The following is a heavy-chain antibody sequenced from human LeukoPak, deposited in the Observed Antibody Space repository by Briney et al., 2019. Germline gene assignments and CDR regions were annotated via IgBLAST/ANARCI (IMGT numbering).Heavy chain of an antibody. J-gene: IGHJ4*02. V-gene: IGHV3-30-3*01. D-gene: IGHD3-10*01. CDR3: VKDRTGTYTLDY. Sequence: PGGSLRLSCAATGFTFGNYAVHWGRQAPGKGLEWVAFISDDGSRQHYADSVKGRFTISRDNSKNTLNLQMNSLRAEDTAVYYCVKDRTGTYTLDYWGQGTLVTVSS. CDR1: GFTFGNYA. CDR2: ISDDGSRQ.